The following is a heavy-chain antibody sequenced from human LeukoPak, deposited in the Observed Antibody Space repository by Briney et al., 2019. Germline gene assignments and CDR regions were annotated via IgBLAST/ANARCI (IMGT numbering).Heavy chain of an antibody. CDR3: ASGRRSGAFDI. J-gene: IGHJ3*02. Sequence: GGSLRLSCAASGFTFDAYGMSWVRQAPGKGLEWVSGINWNGGSTGYADSVKGRFTISRDNAKNSLYLQMNSLRAEDTALYHCASGRRSGAFDIWGQGTMVTVSS. V-gene: IGHV3-20*01. CDR1: GFTFDAYG. D-gene: IGHD6-25*01. CDR2: INWNGGST.